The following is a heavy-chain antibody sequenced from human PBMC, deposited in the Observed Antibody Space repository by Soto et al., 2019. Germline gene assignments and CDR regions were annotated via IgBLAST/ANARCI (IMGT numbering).Heavy chain of an antibody. V-gene: IGHV4-59*01. D-gene: IGHD3-22*01. CDR3: ARGGVDYYDSSGYYFSPYYFDY. Sequence: SETLSLTCTVSGVSISSYYWSWIRQPPGKGLEWIGYIYYSGSTNYNPSLKSRVTISVDTSKNQFSLKLSSVTAADTAVYYCARGGVDYYDSSGYYFSPYYFDYWGQGTLVTVSS. CDR1: GVSISSYY. CDR2: IYYSGST. J-gene: IGHJ4*02.